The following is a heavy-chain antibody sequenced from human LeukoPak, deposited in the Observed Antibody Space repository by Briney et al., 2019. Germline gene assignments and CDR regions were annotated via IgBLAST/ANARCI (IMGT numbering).Heavy chain of an antibody. CDR3: ARGYGDYINYFDP. V-gene: IGHV3-48*03. CDR1: GFTFNSYE. CDR2: ISSGGDTI. D-gene: IGHD4-17*01. Sequence: GGSLRLSCAASGFTFNSYEMNWVRQAPGKGLEWVSYISSGGDTIFYAGSVKGRFTISRDDAKNSLYLQMNSLRAEDTAVYYCARGYGDYINYFDPWGQGTLATVSS. J-gene: IGHJ5*02.